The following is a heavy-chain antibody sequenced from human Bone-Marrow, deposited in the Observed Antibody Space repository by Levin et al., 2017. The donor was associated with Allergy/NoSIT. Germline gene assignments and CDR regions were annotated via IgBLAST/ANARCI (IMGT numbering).Heavy chain of an antibody. Sequence: QSGGSLRLSCAASGFTFSNHWMDWVRQTPENGLVYISRINPDGSSTSYADSVKGRFTISRDNAKNTLFLQMNSLSAEDTAMYYCVRDSYLMAVSGPRGDYWGRGTLVTVSS. J-gene: IGHJ4*02. D-gene: IGHD6-19*01. CDR3: VRDSYLMAVSGPRGDY. CDR1: GFTFSNHW. V-gene: IGHV3-74*01. CDR2: INPDGSST.